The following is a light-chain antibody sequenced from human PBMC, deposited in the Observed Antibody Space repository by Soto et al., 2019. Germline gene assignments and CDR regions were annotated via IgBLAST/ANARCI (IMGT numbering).Light chain of an antibody. CDR1: AYNF. Sequence: QSALTQPPSVSGSPGQSVAISCTGAYNFVSWYQQHPGKAPKLIVYDVNKWPSGVPDRFFVSKSGNTASLTISGLQPDDEADYYCCSYASTFILFGGGTKVTVL. CDR2: DVN. CDR3: CSYASTFIL. J-gene: IGLJ2*01. V-gene: IGLV2-11*01.